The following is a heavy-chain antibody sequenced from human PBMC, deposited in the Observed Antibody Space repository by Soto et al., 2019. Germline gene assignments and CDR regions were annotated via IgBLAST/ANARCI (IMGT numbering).Heavy chain of an antibody. CDR3: ARDTQQLDRDYYGMDV. Sequence: QVQLVQSGAEVKKPGSSVKVSCKASGGTFSSYAISWVRQAPGQGLEWMGGIIPIFGTANYAQKFQGRVTITADESTSTAYMELSSLRSEDTAVYYCARDTQQLDRDYYGMDVWGQGTTVTVSS. V-gene: IGHV1-69*01. J-gene: IGHJ6*02. CDR2: IIPIFGTA. CDR1: GGTFSSYA. D-gene: IGHD6-13*01.